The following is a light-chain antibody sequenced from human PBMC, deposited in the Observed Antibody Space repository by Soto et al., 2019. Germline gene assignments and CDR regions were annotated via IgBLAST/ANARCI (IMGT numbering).Light chain of an antibody. J-gene: IGLJ1*01. CDR2: DVS. CDR1: NSDVGGYSY. CDR3: CAYAGAFTYV. V-gene: IGLV2-11*01. Sequence: QSALTQPRSVSGSPGHSGTISCTGTNSDVGGYSYVSWYQQHPGKAPKLLISDVSKRPAGVPDRFSGSKFGNTASLTISGLQPEDEADYYCCAYAGAFTYVFGSGTKVTVL.